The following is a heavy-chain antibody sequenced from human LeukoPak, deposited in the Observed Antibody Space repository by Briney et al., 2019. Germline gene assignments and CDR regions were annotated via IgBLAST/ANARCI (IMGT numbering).Heavy chain of an antibody. CDR1: GFTVGSNY. Sequence: GGSLRLSCAASGFTVGSNYMSWVRQAPGKGLEWVSDIYSGGSTYYADSVKGRFTISRDNSKNKLYLQMNSLKAEDTAVYYCARDPDGYRQGHHFDYWGQGTLVTVSS. CDR3: ARDPDGYRQGHHFDY. CDR2: IYSGGST. V-gene: IGHV3-66*01. D-gene: IGHD5-18*01. J-gene: IGHJ4*02.